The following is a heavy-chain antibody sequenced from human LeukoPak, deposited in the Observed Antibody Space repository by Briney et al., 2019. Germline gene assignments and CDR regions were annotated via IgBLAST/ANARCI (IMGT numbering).Heavy chain of an antibody. V-gene: IGHV4-61*02. CDR2: IYTSGST. Sequence: SQTLSLTCTVSGGSISSGSYYWSWIRQPAGKGLEWIGRIYTSGSTNYNPSLKSRVTISVDTSKNQFSLKLSSVTAADTAVYYCASELVTATHAYFDYWGQGTLVTVSS. CDR1: GGSISSGSYY. CDR3: ASELVTATHAYFDY. D-gene: IGHD2-21*02. J-gene: IGHJ4*02.